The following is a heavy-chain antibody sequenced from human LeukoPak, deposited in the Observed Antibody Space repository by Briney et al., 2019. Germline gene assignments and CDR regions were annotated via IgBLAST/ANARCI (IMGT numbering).Heavy chain of an antibody. J-gene: IGHJ4*02. Sequence: PSETLSLTCAVSGGSISSSNWWSWVRQPPGKGLEWIGRIYTSGNTNYNPSLKSRVTISVDTSKNQFSLKLSSVTAADTAVYYCAREGGYSYGDAPLHFDYWGQGTLVTVSS. V-gene: IGHV4-4*02. CDR1: GGSISSSNW. CDR2: IYTSGNT. CDR3: AREGGYSYGDAPLHFDY. D-gene: IGHD5-18*01.